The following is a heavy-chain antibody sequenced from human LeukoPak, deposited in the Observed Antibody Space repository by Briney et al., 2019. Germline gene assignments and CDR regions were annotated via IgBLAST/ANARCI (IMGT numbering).Heavy chain of an antibody. CDR3: ARGRDGYPAPEFDY. Sequence: SETLSLTCTVSGGSISSYYWSWIQQPPGKGLEWIGYIYYSGSTNYNPSLKSRVTISVDTSKNQFSLKLSSVTAADTAVYYCARGRDGYPAPEFDYWGQGTLVTVSS. CDR1: GGSISSYY. V-gene: IGHV4-59*01. J-gene: IGHJ4*02. CDR2: IYYSGST. D-gene: IGHD5-24*01.